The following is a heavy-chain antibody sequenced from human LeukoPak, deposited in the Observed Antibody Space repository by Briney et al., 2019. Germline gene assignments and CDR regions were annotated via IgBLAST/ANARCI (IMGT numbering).Heavy chain of an antibody. V-gene: IGHV4-61*02. CDR2: ISSTGST. J-gene: IGHJ4*02. D-gene: IGHD2-8*01. CDR3: AREALIVLMVYAKGYFDY. CDR1: GGSISSDTYF. Sequence: SETLSLTCTVSGGSISSDTYFWSWIRQPAGKGLEWIGRISSTGSTDYNPSLKSRVTISVDTSKNQFSLKLSSVTAADTAVYYCAREALIVLMVYAKGYFDYWGQGTLVTVSS.